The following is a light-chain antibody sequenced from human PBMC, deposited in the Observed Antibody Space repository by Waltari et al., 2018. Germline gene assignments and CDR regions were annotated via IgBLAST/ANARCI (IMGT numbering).Light chain of an antibody. J-gene: IGKJ1*01. CDR3: QVYGYSPRA. CDR1: QSVSSSS. Sequence: ELVLTQSPGTLSLSPGERATLSCRASQSVSSSSLAWYQQKSGQAPRLLIYGASSRAAGIPDRFSGSGSGTDFTLTISRLEPEDFAVYYCQVYGYSPRAFGQGTKVDIK. CDR2: GAS. V-gene: IGKV3-20*01.